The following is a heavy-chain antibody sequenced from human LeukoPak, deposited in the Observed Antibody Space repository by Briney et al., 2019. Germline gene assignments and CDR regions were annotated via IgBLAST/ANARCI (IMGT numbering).Heavy chain of an antibody. CDR1: GFTFSNYP. CDR2: IGRSSGTI. Sequence: GGSLRLSCAASGFTFSNYPMNWVRQAPGKGLEWVSYIGRSSGTIYYADSVKGRFTISRDNAKNSMYLQMNSLRAEDTAVYYCARARAYHFDNWGQGTLVTVSS. D-gene: IGHD3-16*01. V-gene: IGHV3-48*04. J-gene: IGHJ4*02. CDR3: ARARAYHFDN.